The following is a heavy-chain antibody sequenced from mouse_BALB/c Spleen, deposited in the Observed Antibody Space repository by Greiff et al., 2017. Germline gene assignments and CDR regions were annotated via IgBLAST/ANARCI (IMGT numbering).Heavy chain of an antibody. CDR3: ATSYEGGPWFAY. J-gene: IGHJ3*01. CDR1: GYTFTDYW. D-gene: IGHD2-12*01. CDR2: IDTSDSYT. Sequence: QVQLQQPGAELVMPGASVKMSCKASGYTFTDYWMHWVKQRPGQGLEWIGAIDTSDSYTSYNQKFKGKATLTVDESSSTAYMQLSSLTSEDSAVYYCATSYEGGPWFAYWGQGTLVTVSA. V-gene: IGHV1-69*01.